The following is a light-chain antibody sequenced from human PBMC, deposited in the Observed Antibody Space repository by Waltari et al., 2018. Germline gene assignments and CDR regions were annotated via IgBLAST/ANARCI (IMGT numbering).Light chain of an antibody. V-gene: IGLV8-61*01. CDR3: ALYMGSGIWV. CDR2: KAN. CDR1: SGSVSTTSY. Sequence: QTVVTQEPSLSVSPGGTVTLTCALSSGSVSTTSYATWYQQTPGQAPRTLVYKANPRSSGVPDRLSGSILGNTAALTITGAQADDESDYYCALYMGSGIWVFGGGTKLTVL. J-gene: IGLJ3*02.